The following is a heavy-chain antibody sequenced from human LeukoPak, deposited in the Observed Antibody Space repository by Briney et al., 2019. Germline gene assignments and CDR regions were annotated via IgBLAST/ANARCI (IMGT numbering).Heavy chain of an antibody. D-gene: IGHD6-13*01. CDR2: ISGSGGGT. Sequence: GGSLRLSCAASGFTFSSYAMSWVRQAPGKGLEWVSAISGSGGGTYYADSVKGRFTISRDNSKNTLYLQMNSLRDEDTAVYYCAKGGGQQLVRDYWGQGTLVTVSS. J-gene: IGHJ4*02. CDR3: AKGGGQQLVRDY. V-gene: IGHV3-23*01. CDR1: GFTFSSYA.